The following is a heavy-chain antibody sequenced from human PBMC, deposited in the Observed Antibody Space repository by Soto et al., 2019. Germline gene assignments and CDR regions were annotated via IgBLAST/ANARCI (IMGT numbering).Heavy chain of an antibody. CDR2: ISGIGGST. D-gene: IGHD6-13*01. CDR1: GFTFTDYA. V-gene: IGHV3-23*01. CDR3: ARGSSGYISSWYYFDY. Sequence: GGSLRLSCAASGFTFTDYALSWVRQAPGKGLEWVATISGIGGSTYLADSVKGRLSISRDNSKNTVSLLMNSLRAEDTAVYLCARGSSGYISSWYYFDYWGRGTLVTVS. J-gene: IGHJ4*02.